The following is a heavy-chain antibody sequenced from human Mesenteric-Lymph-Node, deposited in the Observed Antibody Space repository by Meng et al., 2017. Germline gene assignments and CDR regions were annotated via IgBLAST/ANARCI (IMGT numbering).Heavy chain of an antibody. V-gene: IGHV4-4*02. D-gene: IGHD4-23*01. CDR2: ISHSGNA. Sequence: RPVAGPCLANPSLTLSLPCTFSGVSIIINGYGSWGRQPRGKGLEGIGQISHSGNAHYNPSLKSRLTMSVDWSKRQLSLCLTSVTAADTSVYYCARHGGYYQDLWGQGTLVTVSS. J-gene: IGHJ5*02. CDR1: GVSIIINGY. CDR3: ARHGGYYQDL.